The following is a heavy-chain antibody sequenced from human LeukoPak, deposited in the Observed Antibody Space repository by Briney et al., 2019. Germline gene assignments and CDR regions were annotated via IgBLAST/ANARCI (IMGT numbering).Heavy chain of an antibody. D-gene: IGHD3-10*01. V-gene: IGHV4-61*02. CDR3: ARDRPPTMVRPLVYYGMDV. CDR2: IYTSGST. CDR1: GGSISSGGYY. J-gene: IGHJ6*02. Sequence: ASQTLSLTCTVSGGSISSGGYYWSWIRQPAGKGLEWIGRIYTSGSTNYNPSLKSRVTMSVDTSKNQFSLKLSSVTAADTAVYYCARDRPPTMVRPLVYYGMDVWGQGTTVTVSS.